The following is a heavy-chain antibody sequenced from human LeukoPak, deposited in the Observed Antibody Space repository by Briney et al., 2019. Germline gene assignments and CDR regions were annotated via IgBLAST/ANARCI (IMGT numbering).Heavy chain of an antibody. V-gene: IGHV3-23*01. CDR1: GFTFSTYA. J-gene: IGHJ4*02. Sequence: PGGSLRLSCVVSGFTFSTYAMSWVRQAPGKGLEWVSAISGSGISTYYADSVKSRFSVSRDNAKNTLYLQMNSLTAEDTAVYYCARSAYGGYQIDYWGQGTLVTVSS. D-gene: IGHD4-17*01. CDR2: ISGSGIST. CDR3: ARSAYGGYQIDY.